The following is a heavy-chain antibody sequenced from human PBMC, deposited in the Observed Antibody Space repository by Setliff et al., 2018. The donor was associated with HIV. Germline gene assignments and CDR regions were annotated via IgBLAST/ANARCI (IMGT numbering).Heavy chain of an antibody. CDR3: TRDRRGSSSWSGYNGGFDY. Sequence: GGSLRLSCAASGFTFSDYWMSWVRQAPGKGLEWVGFVRSKPNGGTTDYAASVKGRFTISRDDAKTIAYLHMNSLTTDDTAVYFCTRDRRGSSSWSGYNGGFDYWGQGTLVTVPS. D-gene: IGHD3-3*01. J-gene: IGHJ4*02. CDR2: VRSKPNGGTT. V-gene: IGHV3-49*04. CDR1: GFTFSDYW.